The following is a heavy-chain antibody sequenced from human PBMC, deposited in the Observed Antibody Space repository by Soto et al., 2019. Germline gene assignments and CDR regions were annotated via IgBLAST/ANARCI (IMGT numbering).Heavy chain of an antibody. CDR2: IWYDGSNK. V-gene: IGHV3-33*01. CDR1: GFTFSSYG. CDR3: ARAKEGGYSGYDWGPYYYYYMDV. Sequence: GGSLRLSCAASGFTFSSYGMHWVRQAPGKGLEWVAVIWYDGSNKYYADSVKGRFTISRDNSKNTLYLQMNSLRAEDTAVYYCARAKEGGYSGYDWGPYYYYYMDVWGKGTTVTVSS. D-gene: IGHD5-12*01. J-gene: IGHJ6*03.